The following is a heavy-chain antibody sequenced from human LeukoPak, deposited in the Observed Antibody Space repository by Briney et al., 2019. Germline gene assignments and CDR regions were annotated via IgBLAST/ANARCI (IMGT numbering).Heavy chain of an antibody. CDR1: GFTFSSYG. J-gene: IGHJ4*02. CDR2: ISYDGSNK. CDR3: AKDGTLRDGYNFFDY. V-gene: IGHV3-30*18. Sequence: GGSLRLSCAASGFTFSSYGMHWVRQAPGKGLERVAVISYDGSNKYYADSVKGRFTISRDSSKNTLYLQMNSLRAEDTAVYYCAKDGTLRDGYNFFDYWGQGTLVTVSS. D-gene: IGHD5-24*01.